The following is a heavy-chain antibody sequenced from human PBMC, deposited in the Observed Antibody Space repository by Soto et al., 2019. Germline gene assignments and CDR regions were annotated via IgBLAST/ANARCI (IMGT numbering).Heavy chain of an antibody. J-gene: IGHJ4*02. CDR3: ARDPDYGSGVDY. V-gene: IGHV3-33*01. CDR1: GFTFSSYG. CDR2: IWYDGSNK. Sequence: QVQLVESGGGVVQPGRSLRLSCAASGFTFSSYGMHWVRQAPGKGLEWVAVIWYDGSNKYYADSVKGRFTISRDKSKNTLYLQMNSLRAEDTAVYYCARDPDYGSGVDYWGQGTLVTVSS. D-gene: IGHD3-10*01.